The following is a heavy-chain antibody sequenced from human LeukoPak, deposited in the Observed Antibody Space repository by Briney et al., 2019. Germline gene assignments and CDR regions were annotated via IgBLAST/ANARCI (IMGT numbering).Heavy chain of an antibody. CDR3: ARHDGRSGGTMGALDS. CDR1: GGSISSGSHH. CDR2: IYDSRTI. D-gene: IGHD4-23*01. Sequence: SETLSLTCTVSGGSISSGSHHWGWFRQSPGKGLEWIGSIYDSRTIYYNPSLNCRVTISAVTSKNQFSLQLNSVTAADTAVYYCARHDGRSGGTMGALDSWGQGSLVTVSS. J-gene: IGHJ4*02. V-gene: IGHV4-39*01.